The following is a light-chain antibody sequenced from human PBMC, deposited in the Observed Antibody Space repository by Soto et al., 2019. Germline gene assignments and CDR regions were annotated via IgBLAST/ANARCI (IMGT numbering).Light chain of an antibody. CDR3: QQYDTWPPTVT. J-gene: IGKJ4*01. V-gene: IGKV3-15*01. Sequence: IVMTQSPATLSVSPGERATLSCRASESVNSNLAWYQQKPGQAPRLLIYGASTRATGIPARFSGSGSGTDSSLTISSLQPEDFAVYSCQQYDTWPPTVTFGGGTKVEIK. CDR2: GAS. CDR1: ESVNSN.